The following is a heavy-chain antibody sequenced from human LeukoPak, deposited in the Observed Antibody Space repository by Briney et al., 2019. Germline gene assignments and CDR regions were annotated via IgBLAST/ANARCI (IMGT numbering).Heavy chain of an antibody. Sequence: GGSLRLSCAASGFSFSRNWMHWVRQAPGKGLEWVSYISISSTTIYYADSVKGRFTISRDNGKNSLSLQMNSLRAEDTAVYYCASSTYYYDSSGTRHWYFDLWGRGTLVTVSS. D-gene: IGHD3-22*01. J-gene: IGHJ2*01. CDR3: ASSTYYYDSSGTRHWYFDL. CDR1: GFSFSRNW. CDR2: ISISSTTI. V-gene: IGHV3-48*01.